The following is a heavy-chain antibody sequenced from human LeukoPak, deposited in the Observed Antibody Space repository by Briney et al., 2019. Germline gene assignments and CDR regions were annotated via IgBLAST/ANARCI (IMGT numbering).Heavy chain of an antibody. CDR1: GYTFTNYY. D-gene: IGHD3-9*01. CDR2: INPSDGST. V-gene: IGHV1-46*01. CDR3: AREHFDWLSVSKINCFDP. Sequence: GASVKVSCKASGYTFTNYYMHWVRQAPGQGLEWMGIINPSDGSTNYAQKFQGRVTMTRDTSTSTVYMELSSLRSEDTAVYYCAREHFDWLSVSKINCFDPWGQGTLVTVPS. J-gene: IGHJ5*02.